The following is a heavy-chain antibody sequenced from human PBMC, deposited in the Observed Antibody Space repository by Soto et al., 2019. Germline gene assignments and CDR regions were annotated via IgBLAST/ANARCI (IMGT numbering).Heavy chain of an antibody. D-gene: IGHD6-13*01. CDR1: GDSVSSNSAA. CDR2: TYYRSKWYN. CDR3: ARDLRIAAAGTRVGYYYGMDV. J-gene: IGHJ6*02. Sequence: SQTLSLTCXISGDSVSSNSAAWNWIRQSPSRGLEWLGRTYYRSKWYNDYAVSVKSRITINPDTSKNQFSLQLNSVTPEDTAVYYCARDLRIAAAGTRVGYYYGMDVWGQGTTVTVS. V-gene: IGHV6-1*01.